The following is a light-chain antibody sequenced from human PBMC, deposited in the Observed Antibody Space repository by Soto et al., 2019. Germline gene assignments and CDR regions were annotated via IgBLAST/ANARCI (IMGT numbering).Light chain of an antibody. V-gene: IGKV3-11*01. CDR3: QHRADWPLT. CDR1: QTVDTY. Sequence: EIVLTQSPAPLSLSPGQRATLSCRPSQTVDTYLAWYQHKPGQSPRLLIYDVSNRATGIPARFSGSGSGTDFTLTISSLEPEDFAIYYCQHRADWPLTFGGGTKVEIK. CDR2: DVS. J-gene: IGKJ4*01.